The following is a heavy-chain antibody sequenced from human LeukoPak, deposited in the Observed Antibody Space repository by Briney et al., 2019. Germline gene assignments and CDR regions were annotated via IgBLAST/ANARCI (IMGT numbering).Heavy chain of an antibody. CDR1: GASISTHY. CDR2: IYYSGST. J-gene: IGHJ6*02. Sequence: SETLSLTCTVSGASISTHYWSWIRRPPEKGPEWIGYIYYSGSTNYNPSLKSRVTISVDTSKNQFSLKLSSVTAADTAVYYCARVPVRYYGSTYGMDVWGQGTTVTVSS. D-gene: IGHD3-10*01. V-gene: IGHV4-59*11. CDR3: ARVPVRYYGSTYGMDV.